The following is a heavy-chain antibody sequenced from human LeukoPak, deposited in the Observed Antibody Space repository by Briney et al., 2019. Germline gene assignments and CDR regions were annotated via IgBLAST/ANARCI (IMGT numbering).Heavy chain of an antibody. CDR1: GFIFSNCA. V-gene: IGHV3-23*01. CDR2: VTGSGGTT. Sequence: GGSLRLSCTASGFIFSNCAMSWVRQAPGKGLEWVSAVTGSGGTTYYADSVKGRFTISRDNSKNTLYLQMNSLRADDTAVYYCAKSVDTAMVRGHYFDYWGQGTLVTVSS. D-gene: IGHD5-18*01. CDR3: AKSVDTAMVRGHYFDY. J-gene: IGHJ4*02.